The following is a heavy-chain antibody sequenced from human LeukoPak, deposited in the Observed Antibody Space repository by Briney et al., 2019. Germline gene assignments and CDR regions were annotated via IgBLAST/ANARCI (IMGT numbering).Heavy chain of an antibody. V-gene: IGHV4-61*01. Sequence: PSETMSLTCTVAGGSVSRGSYYLRWIRQPPGKGLEWIGYISNTGSTNYSPSLKSRVIIAADTSKNQFSLMLRNVTAADTAVYYCARGRTGGMYWGQGILVTVSS. CDR2: ISNTGST. CDR3: ARGRTGGMY. D-gene: IGHD3-16*01. J-gene: IGHJ4*02. CDR1: GGSVSRGSYY.